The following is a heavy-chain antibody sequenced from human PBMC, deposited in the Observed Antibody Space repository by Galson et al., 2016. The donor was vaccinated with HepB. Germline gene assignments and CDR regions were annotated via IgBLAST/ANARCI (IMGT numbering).Heavy chain of an antibody. CDR3: ARDLAGAYDL. J-gene: IGHJ5*02. V-gene: IGHV3-74*01. Sequence: SLRLSCAASGFIPSSYWMHWVRQVPGKGLQWVSRINDNDESFTDYADSVRGRFTISRDTAKNTLYLQMNSLRGEDTAVYYCARDLAGAYDLWGQGTLVIVSS. D-gene: IGHD1-26*01. CDR1: GFIPSSYW. CDR2: INDNDESFT.